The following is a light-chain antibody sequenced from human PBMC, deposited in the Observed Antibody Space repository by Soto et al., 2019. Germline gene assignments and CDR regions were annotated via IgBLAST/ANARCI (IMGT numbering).Light chain of an antibody. V-gene: IGKV3-15*01. CDR3: QHYNNWPRT. CDR2: GAS. Sequence: EIVMTQSPATLSVSPGERATLSCRASQSVSSNLAWYQQKPGQAPRLLIYGASTRATGIPARFSGSESGTGFTLTISSLQSEDFAVYYCQHYNNWPRTFGQGTKVEIK. J-gene: IGKJ1*01. CDR1: QSVSSN.